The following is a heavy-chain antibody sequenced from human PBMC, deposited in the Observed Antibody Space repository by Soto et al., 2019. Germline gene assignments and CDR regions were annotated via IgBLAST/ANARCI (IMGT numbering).Heavy chain of an antibody. V-gene: IGHV3-33*01. Sequence: QVQLVESGGGVVQPGRSLRLSCAASGFTFSSYGMHWVRQAPGKGLEWVAVIWYDGSNKYYADSVKGRFTISRDNSKNTLYLQMNSLRAEDTAVYYCARDQRSMGLDYWGQGTLVTVSS. D-gene: IGHD2-21*01. CDR2: IWYDGSNK. CDR1: GFTFSSYG. J-gene: IGHJ4*02. CDR3: ARDQRSMGLDY.